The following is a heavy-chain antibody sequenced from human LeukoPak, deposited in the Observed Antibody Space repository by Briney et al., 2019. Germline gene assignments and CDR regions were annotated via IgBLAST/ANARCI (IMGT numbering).Heavy chain of an antibody. CDR2: IYYSGST. J-gene: IGHJ5*02. V-gene: IGHV4-59*01. CDR3: ARGGYGSSSHNWFDP. D-gene: IGHD2-2*01. Sequence: SQTLSLTCTVSGGSISSYYWSWIRQPPGKGLEWIGYIYYSGSTNYNPSLKSRVTISVDTSKNQFSLKLSSVTAADTAVYYCARGGYGSSSHNWFDPWGQGTLVTVSS. CDR1: GGSISSYY.